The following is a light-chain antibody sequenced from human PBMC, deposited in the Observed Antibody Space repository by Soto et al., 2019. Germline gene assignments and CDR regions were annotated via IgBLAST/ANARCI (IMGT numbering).Light chain of an antibody. Sequence: EVVLTQSQVTLSLSPGERATLSCRASQSFRGLLAWYQQKPGQAPRLLIYDAYNRATGIPPRFSGSGSGTDFTLTISSLEPEDSAVYYCQQRHMWPITFGQGTRLESK. CDR3: QQRHMWPIT. V-gene: IGKV3-11*01. J-gene: IGKJ5*01. CDR2: DAY. CDR1: QSFRGL.